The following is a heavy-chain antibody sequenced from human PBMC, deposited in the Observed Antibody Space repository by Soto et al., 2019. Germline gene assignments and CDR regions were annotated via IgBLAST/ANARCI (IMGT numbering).Heavy chain of an antibody. J-gene: IGHJ6*02. CDR2: ISYRGST. Sequence: TSETLSLTCAVSGGSINTYYWSWIRQPPGKGLEFLGYISYRGSTNYNPSLKSRITMSVDTSKRQFSLKLTSVTAADTAVYYCARGLEYSGMDVWGQGTTVTVSS. CDR3: ARGLEYSGMDV. D-gene: IGHD3-16*01. V-gene: IGHV4-59*01. CDR1: GGSINTYY.